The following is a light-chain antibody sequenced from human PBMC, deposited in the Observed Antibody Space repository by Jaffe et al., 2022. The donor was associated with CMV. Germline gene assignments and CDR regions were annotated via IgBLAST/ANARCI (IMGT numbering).Light chain of an antibody. CDR1: QSINNY. V-gene: IGKV1-39*01. CDR2: TAS. J-gene: IGKJ4*01. CDR3: QHSYSSLGLT. Sequence: DIQMTQSPSSLSASVGDRVTITCRASQSINNYLNWYQQKSGKAPKLLIYTASSLQSGVPSRFSGSGSGTDFTLTINSLQPEDSATYYCQHSYSSLGLTFGGGTKMEIK.